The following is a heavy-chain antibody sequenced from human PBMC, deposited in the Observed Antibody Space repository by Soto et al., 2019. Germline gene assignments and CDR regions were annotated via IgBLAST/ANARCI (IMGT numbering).Heavy chain of an antibody. CDR2: ISSSSSYI. V-gene: IGHV3-21*01. CDR3: AAPGFDPYAFDI. J-gene: IGHJ3*02. Sequence: GGSLRLSCAASGFTFSSYSMNWVRQAPGKGLEWVSSISSSSSYIYYADSVKGRFTISRDNAKNSLYLQMNSLRAEDTAVYYCAAPGFDPYAFDIWGQGTMVTVSS. D-gene: IGHD3-9*01. CDR1: GFTFSSYS.